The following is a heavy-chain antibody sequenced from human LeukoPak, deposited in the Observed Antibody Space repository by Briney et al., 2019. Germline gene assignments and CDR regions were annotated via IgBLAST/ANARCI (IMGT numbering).Heavy chain of an antibody. V-gene: IGHV3-48*01. Sequence: GGSLRVSCAASGFTFSVCAMNWVRQAPGKGLEWVSYISISSSTIYHADSVKGRFTISRDNAKNSLYLQMNSLRPEDTAVYYCAGRGDGNLYYFDHWGQGTLVTASS. D-gene: IGHD5-24*01. CDR1: GFTFSVCA. J-gene: IGHJ4*02. CDR3: AGRGDGNLYYFDH. CDR2: ISISSSTI.